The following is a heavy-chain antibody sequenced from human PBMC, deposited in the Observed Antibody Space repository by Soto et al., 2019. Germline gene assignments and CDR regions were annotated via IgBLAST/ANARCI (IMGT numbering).Heavy chain of an antibody. CDR2: IIPIFGTA. J-gene: IGHJ6*02. D-gene: IGHD2-2*02. CDR3: ARADVVVPAAIIYYYYGMDV. CDR1: GYTFTGYY. V-gene: IGHV1-69*13. Sequence: SVKVSCKASGYTFTGYYMHWVRQAPGQGLEWMGGIIPIFGTANYAQKFQGRVTITADESTSTAYMELSSLRSEDTAVYYCARADVVVPAAIIYYYYGMDVWGQGTTVTVSS.